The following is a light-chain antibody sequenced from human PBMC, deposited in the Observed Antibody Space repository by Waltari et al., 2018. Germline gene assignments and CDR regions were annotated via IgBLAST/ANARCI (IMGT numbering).Light chain of an antibody. CDR3: CSFTRSSTWV. CDR2: DVN. J-gene: IGLJ3*02. Sequence: QSALTQPASVSGSPGQSITISCTGSSSDVGGYNYVSWYQQHPGKAPNRMLFDVNTRASGVSNRFSGSKSGNTASLTISGLRVEDEAEYYCCSFTRSSTWVFGGGTKLTIL. CDR1: SSDVGGYNY. V-gene: IGLV2-14*03.